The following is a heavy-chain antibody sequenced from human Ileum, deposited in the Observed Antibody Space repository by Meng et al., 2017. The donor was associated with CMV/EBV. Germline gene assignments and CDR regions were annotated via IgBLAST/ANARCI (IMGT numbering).Heavy chain of an antibody. CDR2: ISYDGTGD. V-gene: IGHV3-30*04. Sequence: GGSLRLSCAASGFTFNRNTMHWVRQAPGKGLDWVALISYDGTGDYYTDSVKGRFTISRDNSKNTVFLQMNSLRVEDAAVYYCARGLGAHFRSGWRVADVWGQGTTVTVSS. CDR1: GFTFNRNT. J-gene: IGHJ6*02. D-gene: IGHD3-3*02. CDR3: ARGLGAHFRSGWRVADV.